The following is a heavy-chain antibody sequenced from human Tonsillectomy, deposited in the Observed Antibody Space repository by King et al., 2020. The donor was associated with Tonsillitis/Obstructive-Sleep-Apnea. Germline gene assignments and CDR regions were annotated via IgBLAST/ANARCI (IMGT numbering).Heavy chain of an antibody. V-gene: IGHV3-7*04. Sequence: VQLVESGGGLVQPGGSLRLSCAASGFTFSSYWMTWVRQAPGKGLEWVANIKQDGSGKYYVDSVKGRFTISRDNAKNSLYLEMNSLRAEDTAVYYWARGRGGAFDIWGQGTMVTVSS. J-gene: IGHJ3*02. D-gene: IGHD3-10*01. CDR1: GFTFSSYW. CDR2: IKQDGSGK. CDR3: ARGRGGAFDI.